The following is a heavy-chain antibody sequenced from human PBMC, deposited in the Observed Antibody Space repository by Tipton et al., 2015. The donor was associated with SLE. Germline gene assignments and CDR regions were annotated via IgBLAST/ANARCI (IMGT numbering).Heavy chain of an antibody. CDR2: MSYSGST. CDR3: ARGVYSYVYYFDY. V-gene: IGHV4-34*01. Sequence: LRLSCAVYAGSFSDYYWSWIRQPPGKGLEWIGSMSYSGSTYYNPSLKSRVAISVDTSKNQFSLKLSSVTAADTAVYYCARGVYSYVYYFDYWGQGTLVTVSS. D-gene: IGHD5-18*01. J-gene: IGHJ4*02. CDR1: AGSFSDYY.